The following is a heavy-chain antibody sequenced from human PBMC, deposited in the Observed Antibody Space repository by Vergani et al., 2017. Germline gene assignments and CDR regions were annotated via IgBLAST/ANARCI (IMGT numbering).Heavy chain of an antibody. CDR1: GFTFNSYA. Sequence: QLLESGGGLIQPGGSLRLSCAASGFTFNSYAMTWVRQAPGKGLEWVSGINNNGGSTYYADSVKGRFTISRDNSKNTLYLQRTDLRAEDTATYYCAKVCGSTSCPYGGGAFDVWGHGTMVTVSS. CDR2: INNNGGST. V-gene: IGHV3-23*01. CDR3: AKVCGSTSCPYGGGAFDV. J-gene: IGHJ3*01. D-gene: IGHD2-2*01.